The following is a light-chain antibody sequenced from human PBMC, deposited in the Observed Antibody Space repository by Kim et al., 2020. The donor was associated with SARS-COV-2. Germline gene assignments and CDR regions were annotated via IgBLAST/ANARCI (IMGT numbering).Light chain of an antibody. V-gene: IGLV6-57*03. CDR2: EDN. CDR3: QSYDSSNQV. Sequence: GKPLTTSGTRRSGGIASNYVQWYQQRPGSAPTTVIYEDNQRPSGVPDRFSGSIDSSSNSASLTISGLKTEDEADYYCQSYDSSNQVFGGGTQLTVL. J-gene: IGLJ3*02. CDR1: SGGIASNY.